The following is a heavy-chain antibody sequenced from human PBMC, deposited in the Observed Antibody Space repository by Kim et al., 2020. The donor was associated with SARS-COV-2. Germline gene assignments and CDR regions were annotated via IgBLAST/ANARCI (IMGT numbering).Heavy chain of an antibody. CDR1: GGSISSGSYY. Sequence: SETLSLTCTVSGGSISSGSYYWSWIRQPAGKGLEWIGRIYTSGSTNYNPSLKSRVTISVDTSKNQFSLKLSSVTAADTAVYYCARRSYSSSWNSYWYFDLWGRGTLVTVSS. D-gene: IGHD6-13*01. J-gene: IGHJ2*01. CDR3: ARRSYSSSWNSYWYFDL. CDR2: IYTSGST. V-gene: IGHV4-61*02.